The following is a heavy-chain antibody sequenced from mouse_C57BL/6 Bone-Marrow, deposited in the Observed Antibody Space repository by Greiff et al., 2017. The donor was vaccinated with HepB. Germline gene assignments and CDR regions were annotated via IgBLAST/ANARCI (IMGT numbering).Heavy chain of an antibody. D-gene: IGHD1-1*01. CDR3: TRPPYYYGSSPWFAY. CDR2: ISSGGDYI. Sequence: EVKVVESGEGLVKPGGSLKLSCAASGFTFSSYAMSWVRQTPEKRLEWVAYISSGGDYIYYADTVKGRFTISRDNARNTLYLQMSSLKSEDTAMYYCTRPPYYYGSSPWFAYWGQGTLVTVSA. CDR1: GFTFSSYA. V-gene: IGHV5-9-1*02. J-gene: IGHJ3*01.